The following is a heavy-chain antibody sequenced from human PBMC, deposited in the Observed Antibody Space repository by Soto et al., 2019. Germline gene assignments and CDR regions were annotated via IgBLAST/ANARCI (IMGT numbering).Heavy chain of an antibody. CDR1: GGTLSSYA. D-gene: IGHD3-22*01. CDR2: IIPIFGTA. V-gene: IGHV1-69*06. CDR3: APQHYYDSSGYPFDY. Sequence: SVKVSCKASGGTLSSYAISWVRQAPGQGLEWMGGIIPIFGTANYAQKFQGRVTITADKSTSTAYMELSSLRSEDTAVYYCAPQHYYDSSGYPFDYWGQGTLVTVSS. J-gene: IGHJ4*02.